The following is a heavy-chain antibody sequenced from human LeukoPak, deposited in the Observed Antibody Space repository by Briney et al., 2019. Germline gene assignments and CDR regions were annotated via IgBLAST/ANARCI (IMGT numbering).Heavy chain of an antibody. V-gene: IGHV3-23*01. CDR3: ARDWWGYSSSWGLFDY. Sequence: GGSLRLSCAASGFTFSSYAMSWVRQAPGKGLEWVSSISGSGGSTYHADSVKGRFTISGDNSKNTVYLQMNSLKTEDTAVYYCARDWWGYSSSWGLFDYWGQGTLVTVSS. CDR1: GFTFSSYA. D-gene: IGHD6-13*01. J-gene: IGHJ4*02. CDR2: ISGSGGST.